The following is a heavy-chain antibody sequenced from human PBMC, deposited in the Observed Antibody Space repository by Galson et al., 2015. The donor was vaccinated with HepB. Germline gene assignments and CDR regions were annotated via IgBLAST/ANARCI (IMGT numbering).Heavy chain of an antibody. J-gene: IGHJ4*02. CDR2: IKSKTDGGTT. CDR1: GFTFSNAW. Sequence: SLRLSCAASGFTFSNAWMSWVHQAPGKGLEWVGRIKSKTDGGTTDYAAPVKGRFTISRDDSKNTLYLQMNSLKTEDTAVYYCVVLLWFGELATDFDYWGQGTLVTVSS. D-gene: IGHD3-10*01. V-gene: IGHV3-15*01. CDR3: VVLLWFGELATDFDY.